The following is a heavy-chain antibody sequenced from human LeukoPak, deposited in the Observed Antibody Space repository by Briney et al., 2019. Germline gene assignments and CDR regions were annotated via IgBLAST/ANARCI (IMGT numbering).Heavy chain of an antibody. Sequence: GGSLRLSCAASGFSFNNAWMSWVHQAPGKGLEWVGRIKSKTDGGTTDYAAPVKGRFTISRDDSKNTVYLQMNSLKTEDTAVYYCTRKGAAAFFDYWGQGTLVTVSS. V-gene: IGHV3-15*01. CDR1: GFSFNNAW. CDR3: TRKGAAAFFDY. J-gene: IGHJ4*02. D-gene: IGHD6-13*01. CDR2: IKSKTDGGTT.